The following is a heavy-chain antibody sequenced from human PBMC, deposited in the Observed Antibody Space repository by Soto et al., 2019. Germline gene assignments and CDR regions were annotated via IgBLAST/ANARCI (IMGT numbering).Heavy chain of an antibody. V-gene: IGHV2-5*02. CDR3: AHLLYDSSADAFDI. CDR1: GFSLSTSGVG. Sequence: QITLKESGPTLVKPTQTLTLTCTFSGFSLSTSGVGVGWIRQPPGKALEWLALIYWDDDKRYSPSLNSRLTITKDTSKIQVFLTMTNMDPVDTATYYCAHLLYDSSADAFDIWGQGTMVSVSS. J-gene: IGHJ3*02. D-gene: IGHD3-22*01. CDR2: IYWDDDK.